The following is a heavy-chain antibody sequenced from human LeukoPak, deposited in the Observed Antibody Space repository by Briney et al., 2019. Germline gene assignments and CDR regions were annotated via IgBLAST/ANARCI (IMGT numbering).Heavy chain of an antibody. J-gene: IGHJ4*02. CDR3: ARGYGVIDYFDS. CDR1: GDSVSSRGYF. Sequence: SETLSLTCTVSGDSVSSRGYFWGWIRQPPGKGLEWLGSIFYSGTTYYTPSLKSRVAISVDTSKNQFSLKLSSVTAADTAVYYCARGYGVIDYFDSWGQGILVIVSS. D-gene: IGHD4-17*01. CDR2: IFYSGTT. V-gene: IGHV4-39*07.